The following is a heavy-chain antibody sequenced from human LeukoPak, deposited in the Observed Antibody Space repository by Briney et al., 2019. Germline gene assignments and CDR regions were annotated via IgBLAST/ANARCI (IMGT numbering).Heavy chain of an antibody. V-gene: IGHV3-15*01. CDR1: GFTFNKAW. J-gene: IGHJ4*02. CDR3: TTSGTPFEY. Sequence: PGGTLRLSCAASGFTFNKAWMSWVRLAPGKGLEWVGRIKNKGDGGTTDYAAPVKGRFTVSRDDSKSTLYLQMNSLKTEDTAVYYCTTSGTPFEYWGQGTLVTVSS. CDR2: IKNKGDGGTT. D-gene: IGHD3-10*01.